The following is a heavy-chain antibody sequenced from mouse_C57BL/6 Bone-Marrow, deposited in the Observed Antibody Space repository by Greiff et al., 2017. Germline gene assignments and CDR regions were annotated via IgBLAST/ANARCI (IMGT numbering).Heavy chain of an antibody. D-gene: IGHD4-1*01. CDR3: ARFTVGRGDY. CDR2: INPSSGYT. Sequence: QVQLKESGAELARPGASVKMSCKASGYTFTSYTMHWVKQRPGQGLEWIGYINPSSGYTKYNQKSKDKATLTADKSSSTAYMQLSSLTSEDSAVYYCARFTVGRGDYWGQGTTLTVSS. V-gene: IGHV1-4*01. J-gene: IGHJ2*01. CDR1: GYTFTSYT.